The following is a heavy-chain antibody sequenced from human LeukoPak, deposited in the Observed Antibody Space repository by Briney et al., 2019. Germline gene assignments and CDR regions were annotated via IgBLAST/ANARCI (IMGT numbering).Heavy chain of an antibody. V-gene: IGHV3-30*03. CDR3: ARRQPRGPIDY. Sequence: GGSLRLSCAASGFTFSSYGMHWVRQAPGKGLEWVAVISYDGSNKYYADSVKGRFTISRDNSKNTMDLDMNSLRADDTAVYYCARRQPRGPIDYWGQGTLVTVSS. CDR2: ISYDGSNK. CDR1: GFTFSSYG. J-gene: IGHJ4*02. D-gene: IGHD3-10*01.